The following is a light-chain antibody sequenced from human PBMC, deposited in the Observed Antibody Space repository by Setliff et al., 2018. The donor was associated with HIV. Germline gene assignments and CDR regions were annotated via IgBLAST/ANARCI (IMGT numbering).Light chain of an antibody. CDR2: EAT. CDR3: CSYTSSDTYV. CDR1: SSNIGSYNL. Sequence: QSALTQPASVSGSPGQSITISCTGTSSNIGSYNLVSWYQQHPGKAPKLMIYEATKRPLGVSNRFSGSKSGNTASLTISGLQAEDETDYYCCSYTSSDTYVFGTGTKVTVL. J-gene: IGLJ1*01. V-gene: IGLV2-14*02.